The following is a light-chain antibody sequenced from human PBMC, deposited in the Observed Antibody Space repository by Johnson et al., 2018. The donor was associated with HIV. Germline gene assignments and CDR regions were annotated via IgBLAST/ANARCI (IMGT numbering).Light chain of an antibody. CDR3: GTWDSSLSAYV. CDR2: DNN. V-gene: IGLV1-51*01. CDR1: TSKIGNNY. Sequence: SVLTQPPSVSAAPGQKVTISCSGSTSKIGNNYVSWYQHLPGAAPKLLIYDNNKRPSGIPDRFSGSKSGTSATLGITGLQTGDEADYYCGTWDSSLSAYVFGTGTKVTVL. J-gene: IGLJ1*01.